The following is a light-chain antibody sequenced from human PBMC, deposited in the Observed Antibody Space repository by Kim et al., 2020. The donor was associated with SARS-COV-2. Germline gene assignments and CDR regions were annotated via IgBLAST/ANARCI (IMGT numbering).Light chain of an antibody. J-gene: IGLJ2*01. V-gene: IGLV3-19*01. CDR2: GRN. Sequence: ALCQPAKITCQGDSLRSNYATWCQQKPGQAPVLVSYGRNRRPTGIPDRCSGSSSGSTASLTITGDQAGDEADYFCSFRDNSRNLVLFGGGTQLAVL. CDR3: SFRDNSRNLVL. CDR1: SLRSNY.